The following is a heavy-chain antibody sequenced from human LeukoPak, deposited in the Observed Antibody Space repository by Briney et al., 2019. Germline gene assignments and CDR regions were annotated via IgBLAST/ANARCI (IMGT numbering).Heavy chain of an antibody. Sequence: GGSLRLSCAASGFTFSSYAMHWVRQAPGKGLEWVAVISYDGSNKYYADSVKGRFTISRDNSKNTLYLQMNSLRAEDTAVYYCXXXXXXXXXXXYXTGFDYYFDYWGQGTLVTVSS. D-gene: IGHD3-9*01. CDR3: XXXXXXXXXXXYXTGFDYYFDY. V-gene: IGHV3-30-3*01. CDR1: GFTFSSYA. J-gene: IGHJ4*02. CDR2: ISYDGSNK.